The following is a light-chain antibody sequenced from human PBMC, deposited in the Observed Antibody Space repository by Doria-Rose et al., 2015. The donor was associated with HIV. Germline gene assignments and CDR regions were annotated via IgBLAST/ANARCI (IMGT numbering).Light chain of an antibody. CDR1: QSVSTD. CDR3: HQYNNWPT. Sequence: TQSPETLSVSPGESATLSCRASQSVSTDLAWYQHKPGQAPRLLIRGASTRATGIPARFSGSGSGTEFTLTISSLQSEDFAIYFCHQYNNWPTFGQGTRLDIK. CDR2: GAS. V-gene: IGKV3-15*01. J-gene: IGKJ5*01.